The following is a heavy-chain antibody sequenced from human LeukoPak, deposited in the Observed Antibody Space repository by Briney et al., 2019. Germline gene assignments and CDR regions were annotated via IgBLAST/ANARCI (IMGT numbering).Heavy chain of an antibody. CDR2: ISGSGGST. CDR1: GFTFSSYA. Sequence: PGVSLRLSCAASGFTFSSYAMSWVRQAPGEGLEWVSAISGSGGSTYYADSVRGRFAISRDNSKNTLYLQMNSLRAEDTAVYYCAKNIALYCGGGSCYSDYWGQGTLVTVSS. CDR3: AKNIALYCGGGSCYSDY. V-gene: IGHV3-23*01. J-gene: IGHJ4*02. D-gene: IGHD2-15*01.